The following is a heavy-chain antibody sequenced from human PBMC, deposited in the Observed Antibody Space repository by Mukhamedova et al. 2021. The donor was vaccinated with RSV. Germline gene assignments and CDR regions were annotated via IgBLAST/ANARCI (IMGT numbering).Heavy chain of an antibody. D-gene: IGHD1-26*01. CDR3: ARDPPRTWDYYFDS. J-gene: IGHJ4*02. V-gene: IGHV3-7*01. Sequence: GPEWVAHINGNGRVVNYLDSVKGRFTISRDNARNSLYLQMNSLRIEDTAVYYCARDPPRTWDYYFDSCGQGTLFTVSS. CDR2: INGNGRVV.